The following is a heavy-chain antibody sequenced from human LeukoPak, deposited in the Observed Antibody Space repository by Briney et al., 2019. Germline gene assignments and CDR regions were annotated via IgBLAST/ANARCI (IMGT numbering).Heavy chain of an antibody. Sequence: ASVKVSCKASGYTFTSYDINWVRQATGQGLEWMGWMNPNSGNTGYAQKFQGRVTITRNTSISTAYMELSSLRSEDTAVYYCARGRYSYGSYYYYYMDVWGKGTTVTVPS. CDR1: GYTFTSYD. D-gene: IGHD5-18*01. J-gene: IGHJ6*03. V-gene: IGHV1-8*03. CDR2: MNPNSGNT. CDR3: ARGRYSYGSYYYYYMDV.